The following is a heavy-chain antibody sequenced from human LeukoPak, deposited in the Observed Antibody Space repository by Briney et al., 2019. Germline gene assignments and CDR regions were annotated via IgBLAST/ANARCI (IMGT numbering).Heavy chain of an antibody. CDR3: ARKLIVLTPAYFDY. CDR2: INHSGST. Sequence: PSETLSLTCAVYGGSFSGYYWSWIRQPPGKGLEWIGEINHSGSTNYNPSLKSRVTISVDTSKNQFSLKLTSVTAADTAVYYCARKLIVLTPAYFDYWGQGNPVTVSS. J-gene: IGHJ4*02. D-gene: IGHD2-8*02. CDR1: GGSFSGYY. V-gene: IGHV4-34*01.